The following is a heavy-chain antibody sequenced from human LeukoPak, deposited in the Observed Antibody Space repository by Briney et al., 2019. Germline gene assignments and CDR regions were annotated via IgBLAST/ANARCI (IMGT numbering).Heavy chain of an antibody. CDR2: ILHSGST. V-gene: IGHV4-38-2*02. Sequence: SETLSLTCTVSGYSISSGYYWGWIRQPPGKGLEWIGSILHSGSTYYNPSLKSRVTISVDTSKNQFSLKLSSVTAADTAVYYCASRYYHDSSGYFDYWGQGTLVTVSS. J-gene: IGHJ4*02. D-gene: IGHD3-22*01. CDR3: ASRYYHDSSGYFDY. CDR1: GYSISSGYY.